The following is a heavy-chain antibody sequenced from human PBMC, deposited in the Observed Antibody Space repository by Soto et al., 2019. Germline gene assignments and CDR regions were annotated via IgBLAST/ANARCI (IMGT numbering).Heavy chain of an antibody. J-gene: IGHJ5*02. D-gene: IGHD2-2*01. CDR2: IIPIFGTA. CDR3: ARDVRTGYCSSTSCQDWFDP. Sequence: SVKVSCKASGGTFSSYAISWVRQAPGQGLEWMGGIIPIFGTANYAQKFQGRVTITADESTSTAYMELSSLRSEDTAVYYCARDVRTGYCSSTSCQDWFDPWGQGTLVTVSS. CDR1: GGTFSSYA. V-gene: IGHV1-69*13.